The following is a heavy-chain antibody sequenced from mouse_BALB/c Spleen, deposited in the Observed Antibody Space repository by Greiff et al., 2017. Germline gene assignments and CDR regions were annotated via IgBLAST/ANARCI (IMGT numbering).Heavy chain of an antibody. CDR1: GFSLPSYG. Sequence: VQLKESGPGLVAPSQSLSITCTVSGFSLPSYGVHWVRQPPGKGLEWLGVIWAGGSTNYNSALMSRLSISKDNSKSQVFLKMNSLQTDDTAMYYCARDYDYVGYAMDYWGQGTSVTVSS. CDR2: IWAGGST. J-gene: IGHJ4*01. CDR3: ARDYDYVGYAMDY. D-gene: IGHD2-4*01. V-gene: IGHV2-9*02.